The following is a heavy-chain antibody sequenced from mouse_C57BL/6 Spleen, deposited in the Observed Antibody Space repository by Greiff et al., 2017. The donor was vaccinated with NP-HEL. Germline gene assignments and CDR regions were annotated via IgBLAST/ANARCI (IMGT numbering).Heavy chain of an antibody. Sequence: QVQLQQPGAELVRPGTLVKLSCKASGYTFTSYWMHWVKQRPGQGLEWIGVIDPSDSYTNYNQKFKGKATLTVDTSSSTAYMQLSSLTSEDSAVYYCASFYAWGTGTTVTVSS. CDR3: ASFYA. V-gene: IGHV1-59*01. D-gene: IGHD1-1*01. CDR1: GYTFTSYW. J-gene: IGHJ1*03. CDR2: IDPSDSYT.